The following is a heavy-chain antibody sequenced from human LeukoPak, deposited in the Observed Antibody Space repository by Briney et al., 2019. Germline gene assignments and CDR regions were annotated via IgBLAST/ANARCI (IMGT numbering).Heavy chain of an antibody. Sequence: SETLSLTCTVSGYSISSGFYWGWIRQPPGKGLEWIGEINHSGSTNYNPSLKSRVTISVDTSKNQFSLKLSSVTAADTAVYYCARAATSSGWYYFDYWGQGTLVTVSS. CDR1: GYSISSGFY. J-gene: IGHJ4*02. D-gene: IGHD6-19*01. CDR2: INHSGST. CDR3: ARAATSSGWYYFDY. V-gene: IGHV4-38-2*02.